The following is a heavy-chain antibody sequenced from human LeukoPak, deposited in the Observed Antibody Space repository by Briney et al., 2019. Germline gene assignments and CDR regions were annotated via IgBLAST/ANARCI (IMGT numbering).Heavy chain of an antibody. J-gene: IGHJ3*02. CDR1: GFTFSSYG. CDR2: ISYDGSNK. Sequence: PGRSLRLSCAASGFTFSSYGMHWVRQAPGKGLEWVAVISYDGSNKYYADSVKGRFTISRDNAKNSLYLQMNSLRAEDTAVYYCARAPNPLLRYFGWLIGDSFDIWGQGTMVTVSS. CDR3: ARAPNPLLRYFGWLIGDSFDI. V-gene: IGHV3-30*03. D-gene: IGHD3-9*01.